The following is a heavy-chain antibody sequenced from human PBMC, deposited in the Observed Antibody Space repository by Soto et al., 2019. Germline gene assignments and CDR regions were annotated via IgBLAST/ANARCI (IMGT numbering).Heavy chain of an antibody. CDR3: ARDPYHVLMVNAPNLYGMDV. CDR1: GFTFTSSA. CDR2: IVVGSGNT. Sequence: ASVKVSCKASGFTFTSSAVQWVRQARGQRLEWIGWIVVGSGNTNYAQKFQERVTITRDMSTSTAYMELSSLRSEDTAVYYFARDPYHVLMVNAPNLYGMDVWGQGTTVTVSS. J-gene: IGHJ6*02. V-gene: IGHV1-58*01. D-gene: IGHD2-8*01.